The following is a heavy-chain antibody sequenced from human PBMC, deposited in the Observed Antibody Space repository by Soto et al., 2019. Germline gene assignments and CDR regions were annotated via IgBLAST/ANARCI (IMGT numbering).Heavy chain of an antibody. CDR2: IIPILGIA. J-gene: IGHJ4*02. CDR3: ARGATLGYCSGGSCYMAVFDY. Sequence: ASVKVSCKASGGTFSSYTISWVRQAPGQGLEWMGRIIPILGIANYAQKFQGRVTITADKSTSTAYMELSSLRSEDTAVYYCARGATLGYCSGGSCYMAVFDYWGQGTLVTVSS. D-gene: IGHD2-15*01. CDR1: GGTFSSYT. V-gene: IGHV1-69*02.